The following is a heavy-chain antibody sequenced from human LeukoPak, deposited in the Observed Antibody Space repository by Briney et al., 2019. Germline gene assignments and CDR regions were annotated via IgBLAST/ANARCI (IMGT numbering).Heavy chain of an antibody. CDR3: ARERDDSSGYCYGVFDY. D-gene: IGHD3-22*01. CDR2: ISTNNGNT. J-gene: IGHJ4*02. V-gene: IGHV1-18*01. CDR1: GYTFSSYG. Sequence: ASVKVSCKASGYTFSSYGINWVRQAPGQGLAWMGWISTNNGNTNYEQNLQDRVTITANTDTSTAYMELRSLRSDDTAIYYCARERDDSSGYCYGVFDYWGQGTLVTVSS.